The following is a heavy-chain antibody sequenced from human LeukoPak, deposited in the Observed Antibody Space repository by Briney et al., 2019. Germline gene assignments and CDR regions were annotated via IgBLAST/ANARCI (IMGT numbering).Heavy chain of an antibody. D-gene: IGHD1-1*01. CDR3: ARHLPGGQLNAFDV. Sequence: SQTLSLTCAISGDSVSSNSAAWNWIRQSPSRGLEWLGRTYYRSKWYSDYAVSLKSRITVNPDTSKNQFSLQLNSVTPEDTALYYCARHLPGGQLNAFDVWGQGTMVTVSS. J-gene: IGHJ3*01. CDR1: GDSVSSNSAA. CDR2: TYYRSKWYS. V-gene: IGHV6-1*01.